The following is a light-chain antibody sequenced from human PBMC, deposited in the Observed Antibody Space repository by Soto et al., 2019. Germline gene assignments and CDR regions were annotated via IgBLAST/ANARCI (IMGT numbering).Light chain of an antibody. CDR1: QGISSY. CDR2: AAS. CDR3: QQYYSSPHT. V-gene: IGKV1-8*01. J-gene: IGKJ1*01. Sequence: AIRMTQSPSSFSASTGDRVTITCRASQGISSYLAWYQQKPGKAPKLLIYAASTLQSGVRSRFSGSGSGTDFTLTSGCLQSEDFATYYCQQYYSSPHTFGQGTNVEMK.